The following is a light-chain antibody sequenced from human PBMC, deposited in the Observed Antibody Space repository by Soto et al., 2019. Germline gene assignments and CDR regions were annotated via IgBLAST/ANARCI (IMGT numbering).Light chain of an antibody. J-gene: IGKJ3*01. CDR2: GAS. Sequence: EIVMTQSPATLSVSPGERATLSCRASQSISSNLAWYQQKPGQAPRLLIYGASTRATGIPATFSGSGSGTEFTLTISSLQSEDFAVYYCQQYNSGPFTFGPGPKVDIK. CDR3: QQYNSGPFT. CDR1: QSISSN. V-gene: IGKV3-15*01.